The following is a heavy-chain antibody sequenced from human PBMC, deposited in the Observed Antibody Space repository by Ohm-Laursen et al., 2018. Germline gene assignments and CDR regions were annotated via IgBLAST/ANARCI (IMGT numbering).Heavy chain of an antibody. J-gene: IGHJ4*02. CDR3: ARDNSGYYYDSSGYFDY. Sequence: SETLSLTCTVSGDSISSYYWSWIRQPPGKGLEWIGYIYYSGSTNYNPSLKSRVTISVDTSKNQFSLKLSSVTAADTAVYYCARDNSGYYYDSSGYFDYWGQGTLVTVSS. CDR2: IYYSGST. D-gene: IGHD3-22*01. V-gene: IGHV4-59*01. CDR1: GDSISSYY.